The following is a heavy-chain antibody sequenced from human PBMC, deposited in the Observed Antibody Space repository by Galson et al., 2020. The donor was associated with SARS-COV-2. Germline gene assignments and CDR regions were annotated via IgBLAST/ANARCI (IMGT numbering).Heavy chain of an antibody. CDR1: GFTFSSYA. Sequence: GGSLRLSCAASGFTFSSYAMHWVRQAPGKGLEWVAVISYDGSNKYYADSVKGRFTISRDNSKNTLYLQMNSLRAEDTAVYYCARDGAYYDFWRGCLNPEGIPYYYYYYMDVGGKGTTVTVSS. D-gene: IGHD3-3*01. CDR3: ARDGAYYDFWRGCLNPEGIPYYYYYYMDV. J-gene: IGHJ6*03. CDR2: ISYDGSNK. V-gene: IGHV3-30*01.